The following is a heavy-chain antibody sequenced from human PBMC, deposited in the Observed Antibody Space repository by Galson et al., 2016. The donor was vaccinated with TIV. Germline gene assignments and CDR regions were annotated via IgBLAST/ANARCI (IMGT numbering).Heavy chain of an antibody. J-gene: IGHJ6*02. V-gene: IGHV1-18*01. CDR2: ISAYNGNT. CDR3: AREYYYYAMDV. CDR1: GYTFTSYG. Sequence: SVKVPCKASGYTFTSYGINWVRQVPGQGLEWVGWISAYNGNTNYAQMLQGRVTMTTDTSTSTAYMELRSLRSDDTAVYYCAREYYYYAMDVWGQGTTVTVSS.